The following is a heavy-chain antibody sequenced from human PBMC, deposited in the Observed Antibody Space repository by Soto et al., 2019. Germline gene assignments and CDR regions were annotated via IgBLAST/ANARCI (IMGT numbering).Heavy chain of an antibody. Sequence: PGESLKISCKGSGYSFTSYWIGWVRQMPGKGLEWMGIIYPGDSDTRYSPSFQGQVTISADKSISTAYLQWSSLKASDTAMYYCATPSPHFSQQLVGRDVFDFWGKGTLVTVS. V-gene: IGHV5-51*01. J-gene: IGHJ3*01. D-gene: IGHD6-13*01. CDR3: ATPSPHFSQQLVGRDVFDF. CDR1: GYSFTSYW. CDR2: IYPGDSDT.